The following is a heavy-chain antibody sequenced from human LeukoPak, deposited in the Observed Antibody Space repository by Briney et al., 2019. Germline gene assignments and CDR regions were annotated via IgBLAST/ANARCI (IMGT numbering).Heavy chain of an antibody. CDR2: ISFSSSTI. J-gene: IGHJ4*02. CDR1: GLTFSTNS. D-gene: IGHD6-6*01. V-gene: IGHV3-48*01. Sequence: GGSLRLSCAAAGLTFSTNSMNWVRQAPGKGLEWVSFISFSSSTIYYADSVKGRFTISRDNAKNLLYLQMNSLRAEDTAVYYCAREAPRGTSSNPYYFDSWGQGTLVTVSS. CDR3: AREAPRGTSSNPYYFDS.